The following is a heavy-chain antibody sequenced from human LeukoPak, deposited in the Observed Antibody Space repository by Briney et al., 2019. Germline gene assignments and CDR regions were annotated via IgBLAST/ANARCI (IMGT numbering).Heavy chain of an antibody. Sequence: GGTLRLSCAASGFTFMTYGMTWVRQAPKKGLEWVSAISGSGGNTYYADSVKGRFTISRDNSKNTLYLQMNTLRAEDTAVYYCAKGLWAMAFDYWGQGTLVTVSS. D-gene: IGHD3-16*01. CDR2: ISGSGGNT. CDR1: GFTFMTYG. CDR3: AKGLWAMAFDY. V-gene: IGHV3-23*01. J-gene: IGHJ4*02.